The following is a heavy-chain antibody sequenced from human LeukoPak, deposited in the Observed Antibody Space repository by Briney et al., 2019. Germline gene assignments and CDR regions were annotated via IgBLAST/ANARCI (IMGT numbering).Heavy chain of an antibody. CDR3: AERGISVNWGV. Sequence: GGSLRLSCAASGFTFSSYEMNWVRQAPGKGLEWVSYISSSGSSIYYADSVKGRFTISRDNAKNSLYLQMNSLRAEDTAVYYCAERGISVNWGVWGKGTTVTISS. CDR1: GFTFSSYE. D-gene: IGHD7-27*01. V-gene: IGHV3-48*03. J-gene: IGHJ6*03. CDR2: ISSSGSSI.